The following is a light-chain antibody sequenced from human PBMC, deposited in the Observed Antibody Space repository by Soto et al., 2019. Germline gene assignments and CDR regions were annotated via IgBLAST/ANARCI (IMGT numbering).Light chain of an antibody. V-gene: IGLV1-36*01. CDR1: SSNIGNNA. CDR2: YDD. CDR3: AAWDDSLNGYV. Sequence: QSVLTQPPSVSEAPRQRVTISCSGSSSNIGNNAVNWYQQLPGKAPKLLVYYDDLLPSGVSDRFSCSNSGTSAALAISGLQSEDEDDYYCAAWDDSLNGYVFGTGTKLTVL. J-gene: IGLJ1*01.